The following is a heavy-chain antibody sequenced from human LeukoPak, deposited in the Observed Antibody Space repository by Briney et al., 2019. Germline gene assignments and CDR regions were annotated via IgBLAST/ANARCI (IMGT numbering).Heavy chain of an antibody. CDR1: GGSFSGYY. V-gene: IGHV4-34*01. CDR2: INHSGST. D-gene: IGHD2-21*01. J-gene: IGHJ4*02. Sequence: PSETLSLTCAVYGGSFSGYYWSWIRQPPGKGLEWIGEINHSGSTNYNPSLKSRVTISVDTSKNQFSLKLSSVTAADTAVYYCARGLIQVGIRSKFDYWGQGTLVTVSS. CDR3: ARGLIQVGIRSKFDY.